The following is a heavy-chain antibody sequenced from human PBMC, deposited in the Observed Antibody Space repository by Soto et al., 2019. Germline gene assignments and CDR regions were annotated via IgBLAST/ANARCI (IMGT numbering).Heavy chain of an antibody. CDR2: ISDPATGNT. D-gene: IGHD2-21*02. CDR3: TTWLTAQFDY. Sequence: LRLSCVASGFTFSGYTLNWVRRAPGKGLEWVATISDPATGNTHYSNSVWGRFTISRDESRNTVFLQMDSLRVEDTAIYFCTTWLTAQFDYWGQGTQVTVSS. CDR1: GFTFSGYT. V-gene: IGHV3-23*01. J-gene: IGHJ4*02.